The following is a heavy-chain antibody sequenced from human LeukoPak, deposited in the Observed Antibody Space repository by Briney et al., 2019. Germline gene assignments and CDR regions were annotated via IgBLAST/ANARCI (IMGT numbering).Heavy chain of an antibody. Sequence: PETLSLTCAVYGGSFSGYYWSWIRQPPGKGLEWIGEINHSGSTNYNPSLKSRVTISVDTSKNQFSLKLSSVTAADTAVYYCARLQDSSGWYNWFDPWGQGTLVTVSS. V-gene: IGHV4-34*01. D-gene: IGHD6-19*01. J-gene: IGHJ5*02. CDR1: GGSFSGYY. CDR3: ARLQDSSGWYNWFDP. CDR2: INHSGST.